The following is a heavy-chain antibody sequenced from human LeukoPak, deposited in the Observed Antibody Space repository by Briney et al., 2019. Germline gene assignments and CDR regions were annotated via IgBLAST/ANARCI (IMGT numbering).Heavy chain of an antibody. CDR2: IYFTGTT. CDR3: VNGGSYLTK. V-gene: IGHV4-59*01. Sequence: SETLSLTCTASGGSISSYWSWIRPSPGKGREWIGCIYFTGTTNYNPSLKSRLTISIDTSRNQFSLKLSSATAADTAIYYCVNGGSYLTKWGQGTLVTVSS. J-gene: IGHJ4*02. CDR1: GGSISSY. D-gene: IGHD3-10*01.